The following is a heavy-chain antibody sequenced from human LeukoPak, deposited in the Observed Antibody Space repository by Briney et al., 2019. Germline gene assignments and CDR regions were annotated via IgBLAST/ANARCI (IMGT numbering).Heavy chain of an antibody. Sequence: SATLSLTCAVYGGSFSGYYWSWIRQPPGKGLEWIGEINHSGSTNYNPSLKSRVTISVDTSKNQFSLKLSSVTAADTAVYYCAREIVVVPAAIWLLNYYYMDVWGKGTTVTVSS. V-gene: IGHV4-34*01. CDR3: AREIVVVPAAIWLLNYYYMDV. J-gene: IGHJ6*03. CDR1: GGSFSGYY. CDR2: INHSGST. D-gene: IGHD2-2*01.